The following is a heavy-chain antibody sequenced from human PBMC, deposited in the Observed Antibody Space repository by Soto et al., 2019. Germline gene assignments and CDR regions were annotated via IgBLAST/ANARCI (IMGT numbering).Heavy chain of an antibody. Sequence: GGSLRLSCAASGFIFENFGMSWGRQAPGKGLEWISSISGSGFKKYYADSVKGRFTISRDNSKSTVYLELNNLSAEDTAVCHCAKNQGVELVPLATVDWFDPWGQGSVVTVSS. CDR1: GFIFENFG. CDR3: AKNQGVELVPLATVDWFDP. J-gene: IGHJ5*02. V-gene: IGHV3-23*01. D-gene: IGHD1-26*01. CDR2: ISGSGFKK.